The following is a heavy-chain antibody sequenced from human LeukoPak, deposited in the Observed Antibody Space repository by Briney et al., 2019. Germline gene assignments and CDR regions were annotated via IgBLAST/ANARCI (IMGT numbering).Heavy chain of an antibody. CDR1: GYTFTSYG. V-gene: IGHV1-18*01. CDR3: ARVRIAAAGTFPWYYYYMDV. CDR2: ISAYNGNT. Sequence: ASVKVSCKASGYTFTSYGISWVRQAPGQGLEWMGWISAYNGNTNYAQKLQGRVTMTTDTSTSTAYMELSSLRSEDTAVYYCARVRIAAAGTFPWYYYYMDVWGKGTTVTVSS. J-gene: IGHJ6*03. D-gene: IGHD6-13*01.